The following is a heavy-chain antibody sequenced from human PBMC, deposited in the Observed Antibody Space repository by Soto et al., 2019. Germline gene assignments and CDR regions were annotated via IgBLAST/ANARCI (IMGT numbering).Heavy chain of an antibody. D-gene: IGHD3-22*01. CDR3: ATRPLLPGAP. CDR2: IYSGGST. CDR1: GFTFSSND. Sequence: EVQLVESGGGLIQPGGSLRLSCAASGFTFSSNDMNWVRQAPGKGLEWVSLIYSGGSTYYADSVKGRFTISRDNSKNTLYLQMRGPRAEVTAVYYCATRPLLPGAPWGQGTMVTVSS. V-gene: IGHV3-53*01. J-gene: IGHJ3*01.